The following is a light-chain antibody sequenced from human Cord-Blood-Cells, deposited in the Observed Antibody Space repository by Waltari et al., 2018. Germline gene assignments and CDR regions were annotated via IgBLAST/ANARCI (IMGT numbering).Light chain of an antibody. CDR1: QSVSSSY. V-gene: IGKV3-20*01. Sequence: EIVLTQSPGTLSLSPGERATLSCRASQSVSSSYLAWYEQKPGQAPRLLTYGASSRATGIPGSFSGSGSGTDFTLTISRLEPEDFAVYYCQQYGSSPRTFGQGTKVEIK. J-gene: IGKJ1*01. CDR2: GAS. CDR3: QQYGSSPRT.